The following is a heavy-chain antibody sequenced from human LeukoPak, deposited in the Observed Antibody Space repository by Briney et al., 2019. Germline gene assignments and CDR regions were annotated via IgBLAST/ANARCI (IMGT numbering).Heavy chain of an antibody. CDR1: GFTFSSYS. J-gene: IGHJ4*02. V-gene: IGHV3-48*01. CDR3: ARVPIDYDFWSGYSFFDY. D-gene: IGHD3-3*01. Sequence: GGSLRLSCAASGFTFSSYSMNWVRQAPGKGLEWVSYISSSSSTIYYADSVKGRFTISRDNAKNSLYLQMNSLRAEDTAVYYCARVPIDYDFWSGYSFFDYWGQGTLVTVSS. CDR2: ISSSSSTI.